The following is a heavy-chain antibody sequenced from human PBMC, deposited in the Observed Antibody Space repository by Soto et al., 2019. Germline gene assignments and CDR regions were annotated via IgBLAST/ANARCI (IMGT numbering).Heavy chain of an antibody. Sequence: PSETLSLTCTVSGGSISISCYYWTWIRQHTGKGLEWIGYISYSGSTNYNPYLKSRISMSVDTSTNQFSLHLHSLTAADTAIYYCARATPSEYTHYAFGYGGQGPLVKVSS. V-gene: IGHV4-31*02. CDR2: ISYSGST. D-gene: IGHD4-4*01. CDR3: ARATPSEYTHYAFGY. CDR1: GGSISISCYY. J-gene: IGHJ4*02.